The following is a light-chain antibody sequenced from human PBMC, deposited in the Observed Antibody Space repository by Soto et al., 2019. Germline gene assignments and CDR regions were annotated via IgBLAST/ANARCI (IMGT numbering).Light chain of an antibody. V-gene: IGKV3-20*01. CDR2: GAS. Sequence: EIVLTQSPGTLSLSPGERATLSCRASQSVSSSYLAWYQQKPGQAPRLLIYGASSRATGIPDRFSGSGSGTDFTLTISRLEPEDFAVYYCQQYGTFPPTFGQGTKVDIK. CDR3: QQYGTFPPT. CDR1: QSVSSSY. J-gene: IGKJ1*01.